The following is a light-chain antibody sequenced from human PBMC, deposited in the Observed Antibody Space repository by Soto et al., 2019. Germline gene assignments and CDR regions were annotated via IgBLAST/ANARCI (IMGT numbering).Light chain of an antibody. CDR2: GAS. Sequence: EIVLTQSPATLSLSPGERATLSCRASQSVSSSYLAWYQQKPGQAPRLLIYGASSRATGIPDRFSGSGSGTDFTLTISRLEPEDFALYYCQQYGSSPVTFGQGTKVDIK. CDR1: QSVSSSY. J-gene: IGKJ1*01. V-gene: IGKV3-20*01. CDR3: QQYGSSPVT.